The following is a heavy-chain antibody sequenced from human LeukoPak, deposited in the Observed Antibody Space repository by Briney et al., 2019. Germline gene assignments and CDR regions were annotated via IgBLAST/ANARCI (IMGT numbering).Heavy chain of an antibody. CDR3: ARDLRLRLMAVGY. J-gene: IGHJ4*02. V-gene: IGHV1-2*02. D-gene: IGHD5-12*01. CDR1: GYTFTGYY. Sequence: SVSLSCKASGYTFTGYYMHWVRQAPGQGLEWMGWINPNSGGTNYAQKFIRRVTMTRDTSISTDYMELSRLRSDDTAVYYCARDLRLRLMAVGYWGQGTLHRL. CDR2: INPNSGGT.